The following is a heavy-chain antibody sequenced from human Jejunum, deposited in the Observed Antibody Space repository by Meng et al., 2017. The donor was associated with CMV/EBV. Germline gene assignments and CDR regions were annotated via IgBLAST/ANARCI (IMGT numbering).Heavy chain of an antibody. J-gene: IGHJ5*01. Sequence: QVPLQQWGAGLLKPLXXXSLTCTVYSGSVTGAYWTWIRQSPGRRLEWIGEVLHGGSASYNPSLDGRFSMSVDASKNQVFLKLSSVTAADTAVYYCARGWIRTPDSWGQGTLGTVSS. D-gene: IGHD4-23*01. CDR3: ARGWIRTPDS. V-gene: IGHV4-34*02. CDR2: VLHGGSA. CDR1: SGSVTGAY.